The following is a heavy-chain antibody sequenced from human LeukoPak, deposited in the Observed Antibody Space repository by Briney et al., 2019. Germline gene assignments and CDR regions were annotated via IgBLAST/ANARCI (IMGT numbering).Heavy chain of an antibody. D-gene: IGHD3-22*01. CDR3: ARVLYYDSSGLTSFDP. V-gene: IGHV1-2*02. J-gene: IGHJ5*02. CDR1: GYIFTDYA. Sequence: ASVKVSCEASGYIFTDYAIHWVRQAPGQGLEWMGWINPNSGGTDYAQKFQGRVTMTRDTSISTAYMELSRLRSDDTAVYYCARVLYYDSSGLTSFDPWGQGTLVTVSS. CDR2: INPNSGGT.